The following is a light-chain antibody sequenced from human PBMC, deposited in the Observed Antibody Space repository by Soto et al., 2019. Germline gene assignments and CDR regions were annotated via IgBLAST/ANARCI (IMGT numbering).Light chain of an antibody. CDR2: AAS. V-gene: IGKV1-39*01. CDR3: PQRYSTSPYT. J-gene: IGKJ2*01. CDR1: QSISSY. Sequence: DIQMTQSPSSLSASVGDRVTITCRASQSISSYLNWYQQKPGKAPKLLIYAASSLQSGVPSRFSGSGSGTDFTLTISSLQHEDFAAYYCPQRYSTSPYTFGQGTKLEIK.